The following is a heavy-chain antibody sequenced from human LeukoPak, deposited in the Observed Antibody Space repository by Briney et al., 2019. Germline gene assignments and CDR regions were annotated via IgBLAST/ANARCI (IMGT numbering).Heavy chain of an antibody. D-gene: IGHD5-18*01. CDR2: ISPSSHYI. V-gene: IGHV3-21*04. CDR1: GFTFSNYS. CDR3: ARDRHTAMVYYYYYMDV. Sequence: AGGSLRLSWAGSGFTFSNYSINWVSQAPGKGLEWVSSISPSSHYIYYADSVRGRFTISRDNARNSLYLQMNSLTDEDTAVYYCARDRHTAMVYYYYYMDVWGTGTTVTVSS. J-gene: IGHJ6*03.